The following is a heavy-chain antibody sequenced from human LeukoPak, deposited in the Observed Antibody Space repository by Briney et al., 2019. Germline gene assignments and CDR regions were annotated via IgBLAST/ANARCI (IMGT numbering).Heavy chain of an antibody. CDR3: AGGCSGGSCYWSSLFDY. CDR1: GGSISSYY. J-gene: IGHJ4*02. Sequence: SETLSLTCTVSGGSISSYYWNWIRQPPGKGLEWIGYIYYSGSTNYNPSLRSRVSISVDTSKKQFSLKLSSVTAADTAVYYCAGGCSGGSCYWSSLFDYWGQGSLVTVSS. D-gene: IGHD2-15*01. V-gene: IGHV4-59*01. CDR2: IYYSGST.